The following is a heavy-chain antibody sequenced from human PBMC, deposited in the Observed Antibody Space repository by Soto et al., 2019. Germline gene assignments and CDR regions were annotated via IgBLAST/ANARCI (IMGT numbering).Heavy chain of an antibody. J-gene: IGHJ6*02. V-gene: IGHV4-30-4*01. CDR1: GGFINSGDYH. CDR2: IYYSAST. CDR3: ARDSRTPSGGMDV. Sequence: SETLSLTCTVSGGFINSGDYHWTWIRQFPGKGLEWIGGIYYSASTYYNPALVSRITISLDTSKNQFSLKLTSVTAADTAVYYCARDSRTPSGGMDVWGQGITVTVSS.